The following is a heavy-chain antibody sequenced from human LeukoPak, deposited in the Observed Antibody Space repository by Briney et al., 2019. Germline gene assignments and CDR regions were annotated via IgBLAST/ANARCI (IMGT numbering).Heavy chain of an antibody. CDR2: IYYSGST. Sequence: PSETLSLTCTVSGGPISSSSYYWGWIRQPPGKGLEWIGTIYYSGSTYYNPSLTSRVTISVDTSKNQFSLKLSSVTAADTAVYYCARHKDYYYSYMDVWGKGTTVTISS. CDR1: GGPISSSSYY. V-gene: IGHV4-39*01. CDR3: ARHKDYYYSYMDV. J-gene: IGHJ6*03.